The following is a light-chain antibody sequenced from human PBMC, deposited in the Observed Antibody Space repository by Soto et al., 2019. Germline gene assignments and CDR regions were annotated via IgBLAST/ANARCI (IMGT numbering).Light chain of an antibody. V-gene: IGLV1-44*01. Sequence: QSVLTQPPSASGTPGQRVTISCSGSSSNIGINTVNWYQQLPGTAPKLLIYTNNQRPSGVPDRFSGSNSGTSASLAISGLQSDDEADYYCSAWDDSLNGWVFGGGTKLTVL. CDR3: SAWDDSLNGWV. J-gene: IGLJ3*02. CDR2: TNN. CDR1: SSNIGINT.